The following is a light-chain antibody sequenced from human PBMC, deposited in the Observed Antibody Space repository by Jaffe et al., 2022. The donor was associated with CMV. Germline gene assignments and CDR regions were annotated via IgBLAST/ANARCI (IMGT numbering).Light chain of an antibody. Sequence: NFMLTQPHSVSESPGKTVTISCTRSSGSIASNYVQWYQLRPGSAPTTVIYEDNQRPSGVPDRFSGSIDSSSSSASLTISGLKTEDEADYYCQSYDSSNQVFGGGTKLTVL. CDR3: QSYDSSNQV. J-gene: IGLJ3*02. V-gene: IGLV6-57*04. CDR2: EDN. CDR1: SGSIASNY.